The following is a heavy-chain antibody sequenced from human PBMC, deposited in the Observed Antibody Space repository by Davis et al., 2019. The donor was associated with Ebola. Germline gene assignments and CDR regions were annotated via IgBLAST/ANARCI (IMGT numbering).Heavy chain of an antibody. J-gene: IGHJ4*02. Sequence: PGGSLRLSCAASGFTVSSNYMSWVRQAPGKGLEWVSVIYSGGSTYYADSVKGRFTISRDNSKNTLYLQMNSLRAEDTAVYYCAKDRGLWLEDVVDWGQGTLVTVSS. V-gene: IGHV3-53*01. D-gene: IGHD6-19*01. CDR1: GFTVSSNY. CDR2: IYSGGST. CDR3: AKDRGLWLEDVVD.